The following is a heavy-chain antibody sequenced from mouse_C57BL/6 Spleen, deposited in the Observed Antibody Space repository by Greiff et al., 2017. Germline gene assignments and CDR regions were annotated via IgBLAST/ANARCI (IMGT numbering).Heavy chain of an antibody. CDR2: IDPNSGGT. CDR1: GYTFTSYW. CDR3: ARDFYGSSYEDFDV. J-gene: IGHJ1*03. D-gene: IGHD1-1*01. V-gene: IGHV1-72*01. Sequence: QVQLQQSGAELVKPGASVKLSCKASGYTFTSYWMHWVKPRPGRGLEWIGRIDPNSGGTKYNEKFKSKATLTVDKPSSTAYMQLSSLTSEDSAVYYCARDFYGSSYEDFDVWGTGTTVTVSS.